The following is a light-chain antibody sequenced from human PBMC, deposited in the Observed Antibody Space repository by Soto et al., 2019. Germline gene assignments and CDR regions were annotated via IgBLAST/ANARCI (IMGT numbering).Light chain of an antibody. CDR2: WAS. V-gene: IGKV4-1*01. CDR3: MQSIQLPRT. J-gene: IGKJ4*01. CDR1: QSVLYSLNNQNY. Sequence: DIVMTQSPDSLAVSLGERATINCKSSQSVLYSLNNQNYLAWYQQKPGQPPKLLFYWASTRESGVPGRFSGSGSGTDFTLKISRVEAEDVGVYYCMQSIQLPRTFGGGTKVDIK.